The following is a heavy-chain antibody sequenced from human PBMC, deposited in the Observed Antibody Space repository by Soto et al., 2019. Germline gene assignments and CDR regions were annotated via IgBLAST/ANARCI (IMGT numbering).Heavy chain of an antibody. Sequence: QITLNESGPPPVKPIQPLTLTCTFSGFSLTTSGVGVGWIRQSPGKAPEWLALIYWDDDKRYSPSLKSRLTITKDTSKNQVVLTMADLDPADTATYYCAHRVLRTVFGLVTTTAIYFDFWGQGTPVAVSS. V-gene: IGHV2-5*02. CDR1: GFSLTTSGVG. D-gene: IGHD3-3*01. CDR3: AHRVLRTVFGLVTTTAIYFDF. CDR2: IYWDDDK. J-gene: IGHJ4*02.